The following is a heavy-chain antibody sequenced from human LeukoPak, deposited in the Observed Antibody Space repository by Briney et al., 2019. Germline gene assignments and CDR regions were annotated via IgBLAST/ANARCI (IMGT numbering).Heavy chain of an antibody. Sequence: PGGSLRLSCAASGFTVSINYMSWVRQAPGKGLEWVSVINSDGSAYYADSVKGRFTISRDNSKNTLYLQMNSLRAEDTAVYYCARLAGGSSGPLDYWGQGTLVTVSS. J-gene: IGHJ4*02. V-gene: IGHV3-66*01. D-gene: IGHD3-22*01. CDR2: INSDGSA. CDR1: GFTVSINY. CDR3: ARLAGGSSGPLDY.